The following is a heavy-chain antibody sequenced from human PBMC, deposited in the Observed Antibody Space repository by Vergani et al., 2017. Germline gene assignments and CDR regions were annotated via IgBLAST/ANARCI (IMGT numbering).Heavy chain of an antibody. CDR2: ISGSGDIT. J-gene: IGHJ4*02. CDR1: GFTFSTYA. D-gene: IGHD6-19*01. Sequence: EVQLLESGGGLVQPGGSLRRSCVASGFTFSTYAMSWVRQAPGKGLQWVSSISGSGDITYYADSVKGQFTVSRDNSKNTVFLQMNSLGAEDTAVYYCTRLGAVAGMEGDYWGQGTLVTVSS. V-gene: IGHV3-23*01. CDR3: TRLGAVAGMEGDY.